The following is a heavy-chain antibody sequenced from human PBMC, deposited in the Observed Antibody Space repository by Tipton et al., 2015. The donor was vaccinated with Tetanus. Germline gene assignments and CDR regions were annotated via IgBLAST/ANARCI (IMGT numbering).Heavy chain of an antibody. CDR2: ISGDGNGR. J-gene: IGHJ4*02. Sequence: SLRLSCAASGFTFSSYWMSWVRQAPGKGLEWVAGISGDGNGRFYADSVKGRFSISRDNSKNTLYLQMNSLRDDDTALYYCARGSGAMDSWGQGILVTVSS. CDR3: ARGSGAMDS. CDR1: GFTFSSYW. V-gene: IGHV3-23*01. D-gene: IGHD7-27*01.